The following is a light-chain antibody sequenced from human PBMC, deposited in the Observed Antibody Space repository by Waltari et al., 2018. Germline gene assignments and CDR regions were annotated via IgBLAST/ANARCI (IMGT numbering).Light chain of an antibody. CDR2: LNSDGSH. CDR1: SGHSSYA. CDR3: QTWGTGV. V-gene: IGLV4-69*01. Sequence: QLVLTQSPSAPASLGASVKFTCTLSSGHSSYAIAWHQQQPEKGPRYLMKLNSDGSHSKGDGIPDRFSGSSSGAERYLTISSLQSEDEADYYCQTWGTGVFGGGTKLTVL. J-gene: IGLJ2*01.